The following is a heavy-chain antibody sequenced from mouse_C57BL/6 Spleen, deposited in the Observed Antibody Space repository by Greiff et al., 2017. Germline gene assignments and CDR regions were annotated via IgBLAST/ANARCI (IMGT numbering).Heavy chain of an antibody. CDR1: GYTFTSYW. CDR3: ARGIIYDGYCVVDY. V-gene: IGHV1-55*01. D-gene: IGHD2-3*01. CDR2: IYPGSGSA. J-gene: IGHJ2*01. Sequence: QVQLQQPGAELVKPGASVSMSCKASGYTFTSYWITWVRQRPGQGLEWLGDIYPGSGSANYNDKFTSTATLTVDTSSSQVYMQLSSLTSEDSAVYYCARGIIYDGYCVVDYWGTGTTLTVSS.